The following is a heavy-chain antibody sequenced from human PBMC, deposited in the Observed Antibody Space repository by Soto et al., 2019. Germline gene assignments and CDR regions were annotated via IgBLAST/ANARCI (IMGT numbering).Heavy chain of an antibody. V-gene: IGHV1-2*02. D-gene: IGHD2-21*02. CDR2: INPSSGGT. CDR1: GYTFTGYY. CDR3: RVTGISEVDY. Sequence: ASVKVSCKASGYTFTGYYIHWVRQAPGQGLESMGWINPSSGGTNSAQKFQGRVTMTRDTSISTAYMELSKLRSDDTAMYYCRVTGISEVDYWGQGTLVTVSS. J-gene: IGHJ4*02.